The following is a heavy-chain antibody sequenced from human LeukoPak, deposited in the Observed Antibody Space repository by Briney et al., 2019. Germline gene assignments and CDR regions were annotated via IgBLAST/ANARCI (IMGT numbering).Heavy chain of an antibody. CDR2: ISNSGDNT. J-gene: IGHJ2*01. Sequence: GGSLRLSCAASGLTYSSYVMSWVRQAPGKGLDWVSSISNSGDNTYYADSVKGRFTVSRDNSKNMLYLQMNSLRAEDTAVYYCAKSSTSLNVRGYFDLWGPGTLVTISS. D-gene: IGHD3-10*02. CDR1: GLTYSSYV. V-gene: IGHV3-23*01. CDR3: AKSSTSLNVRGYFDL.